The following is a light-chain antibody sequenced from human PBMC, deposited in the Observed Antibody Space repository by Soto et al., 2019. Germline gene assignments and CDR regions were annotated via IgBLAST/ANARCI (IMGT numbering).Light chain of an antibody. CDR1: QSVSSN. CDR3: QQYNNWPPRAT. V-gene: IGKV3-15*01. CDR2: GAS. J-gene: IGKJ5*01. Sequence: EIVMTQSPATLSVSPGERATLSCRASQSVSSNLAWYQQKPGQAPRLLIYGASTRATGIPARFSGSGSGTEFTLTISSLQSEDFAVYYCQQYNNWPPRATFGQGTLLEIK.